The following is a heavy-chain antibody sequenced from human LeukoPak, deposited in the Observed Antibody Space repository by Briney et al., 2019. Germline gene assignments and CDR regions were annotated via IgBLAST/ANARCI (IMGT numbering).Heavy chain of an antibody. Sequence: GGSLRLSCAASGFTFDDYGMSWVRQAPGKGLELVSGINWNGGSTGYADSVKGRFTISRDNAKNSLYLQMNSLRAEDTAVYYCARDGGYYDSSGYSGDYWGQGTLVTVSS. CDR3: ARDGGYYDSSGYSGDY. D-gene: IGHD3-22*01. V-gene: IGHV3-20*04. CDR1: GFTFDDYG. CDR2: INWNGGST. J-gene: IGHJ4*02.